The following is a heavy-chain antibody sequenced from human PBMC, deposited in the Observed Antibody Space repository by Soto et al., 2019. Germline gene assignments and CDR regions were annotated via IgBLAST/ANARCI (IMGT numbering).Heavy chain of an antibody. D-gene: IGHD3-10*01. CDR1: GGYFNDNY. V-gene: IGHV4-34*01. CDR3: ATSLWFGTQVEL. Sequence: QVQLQQWGAGLLKPSETLSLSCAVYGGYFNDNYYTWFRQPPGKGLEWIGEISRSGTTKYIPSLKSRASFSFGTSKTQVSLKVTSVTAADTAVYYCATSLWFGTQVELWGQGALVTVSS. J-gene: IGHJ5*02. CDR2: ISRSGTT.